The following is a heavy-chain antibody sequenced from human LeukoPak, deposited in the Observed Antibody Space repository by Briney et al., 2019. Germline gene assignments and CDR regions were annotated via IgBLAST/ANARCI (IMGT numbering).Heavy chain of an antibody. CDR3: AREELVGATAY. Sequence: ASVKVSCKASGYTFTTYGISWVRQAPGQGLEWMGWINTNTGNPTYAQGFTGRFVFSLDTSVSTAYLQISSLKAEDTAVYYCAREELVGATAYWGQGTLVTVSS. J-gene: IGHJ4*02. D-gene: IGHD1-26*01. CDR2: INTNTGNP. V-gene: IGHV7-4-1*02. CDR1: GYTFTTYG.